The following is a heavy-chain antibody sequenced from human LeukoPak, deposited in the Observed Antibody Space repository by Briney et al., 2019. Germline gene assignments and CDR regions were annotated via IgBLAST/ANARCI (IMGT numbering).Heavy chain of an antibody. CDR3: ARVRDSTLYLPYYFDY. CDR1: GYTFTSYY. J-gene: IGHJ4*02. D-gene: IGHD2/OR15-2a*01. CDR2: INPSGART. Sequence: ASVKVSCKASGYTFTSYYMHWVRQTPGQGLEWMGIINPSGARTIYAQKLQGRVTMTTDTSTSTAYMELRSLRSDDTAVYYCARVRDSTLYLPYYFDYWGQGTLVTVSS. V-gene: IGHV1-46*01.